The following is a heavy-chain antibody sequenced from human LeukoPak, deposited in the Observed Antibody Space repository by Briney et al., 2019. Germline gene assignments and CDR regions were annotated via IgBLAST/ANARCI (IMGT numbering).Heavy chain of an antibody. CDR3: ATIRITIFGVVIKVHDY. D-gene: IGHD3-3*01. J-gene: IGHJ4*02. V-gene: IGHV1-18*01. CDR1: GYTFTSYG. Sequence: ASVKVFCKASGYTFTSYGISWVRQAPGQGLEWMGWISAYNGNTNYAQKLQGRVTMTTDTSTSTAYMELRSLRSDDTAVYYCATIRITIFGVVIKVHDYWGQGTLVTVSP. CDR2: ISAYNGNT.